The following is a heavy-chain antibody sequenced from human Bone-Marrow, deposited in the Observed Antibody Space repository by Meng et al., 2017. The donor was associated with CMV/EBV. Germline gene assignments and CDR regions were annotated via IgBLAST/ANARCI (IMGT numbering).Heavy chain of an antibody. J-gene: IGHJ6*02. Sequence: GGSLRLSCAASGFTFSSYAMHWVRQAPGKGLEWVAVISYDGSNKYYADSVKGRFTISRDNSKNTLYLQMNSLRAEDTAVYYCARESLLCSSTSCYYGMDVWGQGTTATVSS. CDR3: ARESLLCSSTSCYYGMDV. CDR2: ISYDGSNK. D-gene: IGHD2-2*01. V-gene: IGHV3-30-3*01. CDR1: GFTFSSYA.